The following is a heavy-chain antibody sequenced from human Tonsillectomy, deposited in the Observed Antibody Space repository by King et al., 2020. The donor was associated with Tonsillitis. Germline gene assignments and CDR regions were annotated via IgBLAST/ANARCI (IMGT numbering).Heavy chain of an antibody. CDR2: ISSSGSSI. D-gene: IGHD3-10*01. CDR3: ARYFGSGTYLDY. CDR1: GFTFSSYE. V-gene: IGHV3-48*03. J-gene: IGHJ4*02. Sequence: VQLVESGGGLVQPGGSLRLSCAASGFTFSSYEMNWVRQAPGKGLEWVSFISSSGSSIYYADSVKGRFTISRDNAKNSLYLQINSLRAEDTAVYYCARYFGSGTYLDYWGQGTLVTVSS.